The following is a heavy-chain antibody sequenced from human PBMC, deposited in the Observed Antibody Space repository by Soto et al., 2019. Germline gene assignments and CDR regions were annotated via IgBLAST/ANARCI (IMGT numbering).Heavy chain of an antibody. D-gene: IGHD2-8*01. V-gene: IGHV4-61*01. J-gene: IGHJ4*02. CDR3: ARENGYVDY. Sequence: SETLSLTCTVSGGSVSSGSYYWSWIRQPPGKGLEWIGYIYYSGSTNYNPSLKSRVTISVDTSKNQFSLKLSSVTAADTAVYYCARENGYVDYWGQGTLVTVAS. CDR2: IYYSGST. CDR1: GGSVSSGSYY.